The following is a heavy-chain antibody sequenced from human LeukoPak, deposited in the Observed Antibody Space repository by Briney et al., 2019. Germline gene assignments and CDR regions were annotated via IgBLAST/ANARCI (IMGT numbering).Heavy chain of an antibody. CDR3: ARLDYGDCNDY. CDR2: IYSGGST. J-gene: IGHJ4*02. Sequence: GGSLRLSCAASGFTVSSNYMSWVRQAPGKGLEWVSVIYSGGSTYYADSVKGRFTISRDNSKNTLYLQMNSLRAEDTAVYYCARLDYGDCNDYWGQGTLVTVSS. D-gene: IGHD4-17*01. CDR1: GFTVSSNY. V-gene: IGHV3-66*02.